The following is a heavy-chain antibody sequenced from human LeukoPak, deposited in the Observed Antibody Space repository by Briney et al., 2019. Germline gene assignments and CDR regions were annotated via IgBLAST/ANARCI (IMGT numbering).Heavy chain of an antibody. J-gene: IGHJ5*02. V-gene: IGHV3-30*03. CDR1: GFTFSTYS. D-gene: IGHD6-13*01. CDR2: ISYDGSNK. Sequence: GGSLRLSCAASGFTFSTYSMNWVRQAPGKGLEWVAVISYDGSNKYYADSVKGRFTISRDNSKNTLYLQMNSLRAEDTAVYYCARDPSSSWYSNWFDPWGQGTLVTVSS. CDR3: ARDPSSSWYSNWFDP.